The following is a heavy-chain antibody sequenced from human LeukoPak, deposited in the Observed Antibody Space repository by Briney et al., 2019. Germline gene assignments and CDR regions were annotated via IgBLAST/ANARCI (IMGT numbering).Heavy chain of an antibody. J-gene: IGHJ4*02. CDR3: ARLTGWSAIDY. V-gene: IGHV3-33*01. D-gene: IGHD6-19*01. CDR1: GFTFSSNG. Sequence: PGGSLRLSCAASGFTFSSNGMHWVRQAPGKGLEWVAIIWYDGSKSYYADSVKGRFTISRDNSKNTLYLQMDSLRAEDTALHYCARLTGWSAIDYWGQGTLVTVSS. CDR2: IWYDGSKS.